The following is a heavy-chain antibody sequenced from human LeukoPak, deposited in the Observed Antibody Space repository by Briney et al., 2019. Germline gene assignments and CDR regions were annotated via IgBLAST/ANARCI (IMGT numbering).Heavy chain of an antibody. J-gene: IGHJ4*02. CDR3: AKDNPLSVLRYFDWLWKGGY. Sequence: GGSLRLSCAASGFTFNSYGMSWVRQAPGKGLEWVSSIGFSGGSTYYADSVKGRFTISRDNSKNTIYLQMNRLSAEDTAVYYCAKDNPLSVLRYFDWLWKGGYWGQGTLVTVSS. D-gene: IGHD3-9*01. V-gene: IGHV3-23*01. CDR2: IGFSGGST. CDR1: GFTFNSYG.